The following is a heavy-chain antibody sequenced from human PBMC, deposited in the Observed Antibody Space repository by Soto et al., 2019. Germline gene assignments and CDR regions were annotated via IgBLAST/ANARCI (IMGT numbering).Heavy chain of an antibody. V-gene: IGHV3-53*01. J-gene: IGHJ5*01. CDR2: IYSGGGT. CDR3: VGRWFDF. CDR1: GFTVSSNF. Sequence: GVSLRLSCEASGFTVSSNFMNWVRQAPGKGLEWVSVIYSGGGTYYADSVKGRFTISRDISKNTLYLHMNSLRDEDTAVYYCVGRWFDFWGQGTLVTVSS.